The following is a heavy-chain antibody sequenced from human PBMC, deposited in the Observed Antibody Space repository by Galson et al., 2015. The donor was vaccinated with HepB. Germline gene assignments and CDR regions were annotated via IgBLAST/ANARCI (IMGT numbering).Heavy chain of an antibody. CDR2: ISGSSSTI. Sequence: SLRLSCAASGFTFSSYSINWVRQAPGKGLEWVSYISGSSSTIYYADSVKGRFTISRDNAKNSLYLQMNSLRAEDTAVYYCARDGVYDFQYYMDVWGKGTTVTVSS. D-gene: IGHD5/OR15-5a*01. CDR1: GFTFSSYS. CDR3: ARDGVYDFQYYMDV. V-gene: IGHV3-48*01. J-gene: IGHJ6*03.